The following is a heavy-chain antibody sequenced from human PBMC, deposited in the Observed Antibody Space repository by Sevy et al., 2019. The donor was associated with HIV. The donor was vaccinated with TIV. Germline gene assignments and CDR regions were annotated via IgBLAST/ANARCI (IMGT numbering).Heavy chain of an antibody. V-gene: IGHV3-33*01. J-gene: IGHJ4*02. CDR3: ARDLEFYDYGDYGPAFTPDY. Sequence: GSSLRLSCATSGFTFNSYGMHWARQAPGKGLEWVALIWFDGSNKYYADSVKGRFTISRDIVKNTLHLQMNSLMAEDTAVYYCARDLEFYDYGDYGPAFTPDYWGQGTLVTVSS. D-gene: IGHD4-17*01. CDR1: GFTFNSYG. CDR2: IWFDGSNK.